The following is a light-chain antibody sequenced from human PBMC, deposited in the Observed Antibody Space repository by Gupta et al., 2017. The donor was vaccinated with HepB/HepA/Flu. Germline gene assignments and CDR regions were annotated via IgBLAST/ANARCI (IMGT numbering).Light chain of an antibody. CDR1: QSISSW. J-gene: IGKJ2*03. Sequence: DIQMTQSPSTLSASLGDRVTITCRASQSISSWLAWYQQKPGKAPKRLIYKASSLESGVPSRFSGSGSGTEFTLTISSLQPDDFATYYCQQYNSYSRSFGQGTKLEIK. CDR2: KAS. V-gene: IGKV1-5*03. CDR3: QQYNSYSRS.